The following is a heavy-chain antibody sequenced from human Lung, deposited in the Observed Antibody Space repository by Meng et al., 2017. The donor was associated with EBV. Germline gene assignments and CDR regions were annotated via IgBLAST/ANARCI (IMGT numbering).Heavy chain of an antibody. CDR2: INSDGSVT. Sequence: EVQLVESXXGLVQXGGSWRLSGAGSGFMFSEYWMHWVRQVPGKGLVWVARINSDGSVTSYADSVKGRFIISRDNVKNTLFLEMSSLRVEDTGVFYCAPQWELRGGSWGQGTLVTVSS. D-gene: IGHD1-26*01. V-gene: IGHV3-74*01. CDR1: GFMFSEYW. J-gene: IGHJ4*02. CDR3: APQWELRGGS.